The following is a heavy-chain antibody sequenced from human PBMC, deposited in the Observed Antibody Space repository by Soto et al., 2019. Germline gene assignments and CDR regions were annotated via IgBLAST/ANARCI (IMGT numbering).Heavy chain of an antibody. CDR1: GFTFSNAW. V-gene: IGHV3-15*07. CDR2: IKSKTDGGTT. CDR3: TTVSHLGYCSGVSCYVDGMDV. Sequence: PGGSLRLSCAASGFTFSNAWMNWVRHAPGKGLEWVGRIKSKTDGGTTDYAAPVKGRFTISRDDSKNTLYLQMNSLKTEDTAVYYCTTVSHLGYCSGVSCYVDGMDVWREGTTVTVSS. D-gene: IGHD2-15*01. J-gene: IGHJ6*04.